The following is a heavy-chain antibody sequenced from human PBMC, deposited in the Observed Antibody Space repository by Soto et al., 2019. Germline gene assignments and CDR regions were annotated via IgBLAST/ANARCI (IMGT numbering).Heavy chain of an antibody. D-gene: IGHD5-18*01. CDR2: IYPADSDT. Sequence: PGESLKISCKGSGYTFANYWIGWVRQMPGKGLEWMGIIYPADSDTRYSPSFQGQVTISADKSISTAYLQWSSLKASDTAMYYCARQAVHTLIIDYWGEGTLVTVSS. CDR1: GYTFANYW. V-gene: IGHV5-51*01. CDR3: ARQAVHTLIIDY. J-gene: IGHJ4*02.